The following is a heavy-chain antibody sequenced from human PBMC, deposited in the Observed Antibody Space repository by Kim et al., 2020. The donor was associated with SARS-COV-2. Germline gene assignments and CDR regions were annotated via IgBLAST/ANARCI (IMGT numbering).Heavy chain of an antibody. CDR3: ARDQWGTIVVVIATQRYYYDGMGV. Sequence: GGSLRLSCAASGFTFSSYSMNWVRQAPGKGLEWVSSISSSSSYIYYADSVKGRFTISRDNAKNSLYLQMNSLRVEDTAVYYCARDQWGTIVVVIATQRYYYDGMGVLGQGTTVTVSS. J-gene: IGHJ6*01. D-gene: IGHD2-21*01. CDR2: ISSSSSYI. V-gene: IGHV3-21*01. CDR1: GFTFSSYS.